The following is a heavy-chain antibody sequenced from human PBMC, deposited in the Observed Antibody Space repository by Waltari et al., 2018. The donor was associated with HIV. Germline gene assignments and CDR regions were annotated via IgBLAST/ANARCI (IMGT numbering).Heavy chain of an antibody. CDR2: IYYSGRT. Sequence: QLQLQESGPGLVKPSETLSLTCTVSGGSISSSSYYWGWIRQPPGKGLEWIGSIYYSGRTYYNPSLKSGVTRSVDTSKNQFSLKLSSVTAADTAVYYCARGGGIVVVPAANDLYFDYWGQGTLVTVSS. V-gene: IGHV4-39*01. CDR3: ARGGGIVVVPAANDLYFDY. J-gene: IGHJ4*02. CDR1: GGSISSSSYY. D-gene: IGHD2-2*01.